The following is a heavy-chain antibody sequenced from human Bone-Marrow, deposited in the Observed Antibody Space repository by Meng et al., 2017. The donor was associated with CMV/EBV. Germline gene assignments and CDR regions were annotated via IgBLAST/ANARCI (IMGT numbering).Heavy chain of an antibody. CDR1: GFTFSSLW. D-gene: IGHD3-3*01. J-gene: IGHJ4*02. CDR2: INEDGSRT. V-gene: IGHV3-74*01. Sequence: GESPKISCAASGFTFSSLWMHWVRQAPGKGLVWVSRINEDGSRTDYAGSVKGRFTISRDNGENTLYLEMNSLRAEDTAVYYCARDWSGNDDYWGQGTLVTGSS. CDR3: ARDWSGNDDY.